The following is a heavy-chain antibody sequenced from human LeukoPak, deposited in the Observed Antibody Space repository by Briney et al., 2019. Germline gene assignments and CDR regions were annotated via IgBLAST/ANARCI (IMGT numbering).Heavy chain of an antibody. CDR3: ARDGLKEEWFFSIYYYYYMDV. V-gene: IGHV1-2*02. CDR1: GYTFTDYY. CDR2: ISPNSGGT. J-gene: IGHJ6*03. D-gene: IGHD3-3*01. Sequence: ASVTVSCKASGYTFTDYYIHWVRQAPGQGLEWMGWISPNSGGTNYAQKFQGRVTMTRDTSISTAYVELSSLRSDDTAVYYCARDGLKEEWFFSIYYYYYMDVWGKGTTVTVSS.